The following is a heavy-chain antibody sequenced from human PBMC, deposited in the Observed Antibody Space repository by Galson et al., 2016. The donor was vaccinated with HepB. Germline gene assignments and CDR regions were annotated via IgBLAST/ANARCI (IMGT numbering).Heavy chain of an antibody. CDR2: TWDNNRI. D-gene: IGHD6-19*01. CDR3: ATEFLAQAGNN. Sequence: SLRLSCAASGFTVSVDYMGWVRQAPGKGLEWVSFTWDNNRIYYADSVQGRFTISRDNSENTVHLQMNSLRAEDTAVYYCATEFLAQAGNNWGQGTLVTVSS. CDR1: GFTVSVDY. V-gene: IGHV3-53*01. J-gene: IGHJ4*02.